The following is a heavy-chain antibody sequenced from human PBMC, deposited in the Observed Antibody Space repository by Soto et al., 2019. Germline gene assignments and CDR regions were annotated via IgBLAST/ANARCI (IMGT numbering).Heavy chain of an antibody. CDR2: IIPIFGTA. J-gene: IGHJ4*02. CDR3: ARGWGYDSTDYYYAY. Sequence: QVQLVQSGAEVRKPGSSVRVSCKAAGGSFNRHPISWVRQAPGQGLEWVGGIIPIFGTANHAQKFQGRVTIIADESTSTVYMELSSLRSDDTDIYYCARGWGYDSTDYYYAYWGQGTLVIVAS. CDR1: GGSFNRHP. D-gene: IGHD3-22*01. V-gene: IGHV1-69*01.